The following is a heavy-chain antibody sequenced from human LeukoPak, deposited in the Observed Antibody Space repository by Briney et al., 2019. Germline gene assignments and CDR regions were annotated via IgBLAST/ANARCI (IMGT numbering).Heavy chain of an antibody. D-gene: IGHD6-13*01. J-gene: IGHJ4*02. CDR1: GGTFSSYA. CDR2: INPNSGGT. V-gene: IGHV1-2*04. Sequence: ASVKVSCKASGGTFSSYAISWVRQAPGQGLEWMGWINPNSGGTNYAQKFQGWVTMTRDTSISTAYMELRSLRSDDTAVYYCAREGSRPYYFDYWGQGTLVTVSS. CDR3: AREGSRPYYFDY.